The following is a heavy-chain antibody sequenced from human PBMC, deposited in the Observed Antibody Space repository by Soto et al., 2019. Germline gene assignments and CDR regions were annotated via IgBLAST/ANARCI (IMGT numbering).Heavy chain of an antibody. CDR1: GASIITDNYF. CDR2: ISYSGRT. V-gene: IGHV4-39*01. CDR3: ARRRASDYGGNHHPYYFDR. Sequence: TLSLTCTVSGASIITDNYFWVWIRQSPRRGLELIGSISYSGRTYDNPSLQSRVTISIDASKNQFSLKLTSVTTADTAVYYCARRRASDYGGNHHPYYFDRWGQGALVTVSS. D-gene: IGHD4-17*01. J-gene: IGHJ4*02.